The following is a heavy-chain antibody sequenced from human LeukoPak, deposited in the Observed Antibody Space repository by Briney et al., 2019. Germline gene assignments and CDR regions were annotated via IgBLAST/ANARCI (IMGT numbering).Heavy chain of an antibody. V-gene: IGHV4-59*01. Sequence: SETLSLTCAVSGNSISDYHWIGMRHPPGKGLEGIGSVYHSGRTNYTPSLKSRHTISVDTSKNQFSLKLSFVTAADTAVYYCVRVSPIFGQSHWWFAPWGQGILVTVSS. CDR1: GNSISDYH. CDR3: VRVSPIFGQSHWWFAP. J-gene: IGHJ5*02. CDR2: VYHSGRT. D-gene: IGHD3-10*01.